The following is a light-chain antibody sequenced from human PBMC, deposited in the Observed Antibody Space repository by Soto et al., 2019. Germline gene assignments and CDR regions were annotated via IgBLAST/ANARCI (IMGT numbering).Light chain of an antibody. CDR3: QQRSNWPFLFT. V-gene: IGKV3-11*01. J-gene: IGKJ3*01. Sequence: ETVLTQSPGTLSLSPGERATLSCRASQSVGNFLAWYQQKPGQAPRLLIYDATQRATGIPARFSGSGSGTDFTLTIISLEPEEFAVYYCQQRSNWPFLFTFGPGTKVDFK. CDR1: QSVGNF. CDR2: DAT.